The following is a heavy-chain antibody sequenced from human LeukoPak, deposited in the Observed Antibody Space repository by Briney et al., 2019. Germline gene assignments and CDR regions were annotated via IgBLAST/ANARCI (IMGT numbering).Heavy chain of an antibody. D-gene: IGHD4-17*01. J-gene: IGHJ4*02. CDR2: ITGSGDNT. CDR3: AKGATYDYSEYYEDF. V-gene: IGHV3-23*01. CDR1: GFTLNNYV. Sequence: PGGSLRLSCAASGFTLNNYVMRWVRQAPGKGLEWVAVITGSGDNTYYADSVKGRFTISRDTSNNTLYLQMSSLRADDTAIYYCAKGATYDYSEYYEDFWGQRALVTVSS.